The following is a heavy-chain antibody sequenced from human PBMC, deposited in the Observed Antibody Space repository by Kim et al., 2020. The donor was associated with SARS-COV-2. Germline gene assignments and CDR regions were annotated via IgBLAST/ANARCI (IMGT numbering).Heavy chain of an antibody. Sequence: SETLSLTCTVSGDSITRSNYYWGWIRLPPGRGLEYIGSVYSGASTFYNPSLKSRVTILVDVSNNQFSLNLRSLTAADTAVYFCARGSRKPLVNIDSWGQGTLVTVSS. CDR1: GDSITRSNYY. J-gene: IGHJ4*02. D-gene: IGHD2-21*01. V-gene: IGHV4-39*07. CDR3: ARGSRKPLVNIDS. CDR2: VYSGAST.